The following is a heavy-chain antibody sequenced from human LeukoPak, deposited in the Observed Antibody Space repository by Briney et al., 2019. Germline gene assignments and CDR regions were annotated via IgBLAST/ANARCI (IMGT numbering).Heavy chain of an antibody. Sequence: ASGKVSCKASGGTFSSYAISWVRQAPGQGLEWMGWISAYNGNTNYAQKLQGRVTMTTDTSTSTAYMELRSLRSDDTAVYYCASGDFNYYFDYWGQGTLVTVSS. J-gene: IGHJ4*02. D-gene: IGHD4-17*01. CDR1: GGTFSSYA. CDR3: ASGDFNYYFDY. CDR2: ISAYNGNT. V-gene: IGHV1-18*01.